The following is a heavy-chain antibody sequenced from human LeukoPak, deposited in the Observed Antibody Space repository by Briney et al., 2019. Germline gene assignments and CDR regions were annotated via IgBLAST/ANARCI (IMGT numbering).Heavy chain of an antibody. D-gene: IGHD3-22*01. CDR2: ISGSGGST. CDR3: AKPYDSSGLITDYLWY. CDR1: GFTFSSYA. Sequence: GGSLRLSCAASGFTFSSYAMSWVRQAPGKGLEWVSAISGSGGSTYYADSVKGRFTISRDNSKNTLYLQMNSLRAEDTAVYYCAKPYDSSGLITDYLWYWGQGTLVTVSS. V-gene: IGHV3-23*01. J-gene: IGHJ4*02.